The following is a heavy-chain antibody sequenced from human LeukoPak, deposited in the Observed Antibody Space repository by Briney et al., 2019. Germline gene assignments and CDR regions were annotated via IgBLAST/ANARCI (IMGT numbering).Heavy chain of an antibody. Sequence: SETLSLTCTVSGGSISTYYWSWIRQPPGKGLEWIGYIYYSGSTNYNPSLKSRVTISVDTSKNQFSLKLSSVTAADTAVFYCARPVAGTVDAFDIWGQGTMVTASS. J-gene: IGHJ3*02. V-gene: IGHV4-59*08. D-gene: IGHD6-19*01. CDR2: IYYSGST. CDR1: GGSISTYY. CDR3: ARPVAGTVDAFDI.